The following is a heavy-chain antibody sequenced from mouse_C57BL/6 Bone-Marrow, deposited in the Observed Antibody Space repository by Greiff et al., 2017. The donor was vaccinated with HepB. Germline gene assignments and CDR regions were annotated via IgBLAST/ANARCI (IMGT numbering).Heavy chain of an antibody. V-gene: IGHV1-55*01. CDR3: ARGRDMGYEYDVATFYAMDY. CDR2: IYPGSGST. CDR1: GYTFTSYW. Sequence: QVQLQQPGAELVKPGASVKMSCKASGYTFTSYWITWVKQRPGQGLEWIGDIYPGSGSTNYNEKFKSKATLTVDTSSSTAYMQLSSLTSEDSAVYCCARGRDMGYEYDVATFYAMDYWGQGTSVTVSS. D-gene: IGHD2-4*01. J-gene: IGHJ4*01.